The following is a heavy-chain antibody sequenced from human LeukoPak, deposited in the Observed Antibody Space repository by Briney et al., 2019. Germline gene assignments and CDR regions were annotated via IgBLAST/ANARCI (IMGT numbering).Heavy chain of an antibody. Sequence: GSLRLSCAASGFTFSSHWMHWVRQAPGEGLVWVSRIKSDGSSTDYADSVKGRFTISRDNAKNTLHLQMNSLRAEDTAVYFCARVGGYNSYFDYWGQGALVTVSS. CDR3: ARVGGYNSYFDY. V-gene: IGHV3-74*01. CDR2: IKSDGSST. CDR1: GFTFSSHW. D-gene: IGHD5-24*01. J-gene: IGHJ4*02.